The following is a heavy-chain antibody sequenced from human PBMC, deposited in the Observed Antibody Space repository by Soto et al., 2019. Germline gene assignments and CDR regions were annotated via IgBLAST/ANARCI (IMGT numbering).Heavy chain of an antibody. CDR2: IYYSGTT. V-gene: IGHV4-31*03. CDR3: ARDLLYRAVFEI. Sequence: QVHLQESGPGLVKPSQTLSLTCTVSGGSLTSNGYCWSWIRQRPEKGLEWLGYIYYSGTTHFNPSLKSRLSISMDTSNNQFSLNLTSVTAADTAVYFCARDLLYRAVFEIWGQGTLVTVSA. J-gene: IGHJ3*02. CDR1: GGSLTSNGYC. D-gene: IGHD3-3*01.